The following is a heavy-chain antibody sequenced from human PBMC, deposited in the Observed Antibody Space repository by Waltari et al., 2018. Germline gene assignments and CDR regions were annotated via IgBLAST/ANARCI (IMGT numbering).Heavy chain of an antibody. V-gene: IGHV3-48*03. CDR3: ARTGDFWSGYWYPYYYGMDV. Sequence: EVQLVESGGGLVQPGGSLRLSCAASGFTFSSYEMNWVRQAPGKGLAWVSYISSSGSTIYYADSVKGRFTISRDNAKNSLYLQMNSLRAEDTAVYYCARTGDFWSGYWYPYYYGMDVWGQGTTVTVSS. CDR2: ISSSGSTI. J-gene: IGHJ6*02. D-gene: IGHD3-3*01. CDR1: GFTFSSYE.